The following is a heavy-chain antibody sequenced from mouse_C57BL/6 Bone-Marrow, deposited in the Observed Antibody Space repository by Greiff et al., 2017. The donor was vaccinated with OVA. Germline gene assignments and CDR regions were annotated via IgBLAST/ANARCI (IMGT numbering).Heavy chain of an antibody. CDR3: ARGED. J-gene: IGHJ4*01. Sequence: VQLKESGGGLVKPGGSLKLSCAASGFTFSDYGMHWVRQAPEKGLEWVAYISSGSSTIYYADTVKGRFTISRDNAKNTLFLQMTSLRSEDTAMYYCARGEDGGEGTSVTVS. V-gene: IGHV5-17*01. CDR2: ISSGSSTI. CDR1: GFTFSDYG.